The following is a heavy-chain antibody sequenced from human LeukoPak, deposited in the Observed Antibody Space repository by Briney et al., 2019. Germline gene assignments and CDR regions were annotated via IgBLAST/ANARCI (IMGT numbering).Heavy chain of an antibody. Sequence: GGSLRLSCAASGFTFSSYWMSWVRQAPGKGLEWVTNIKQDGSEKYYVDSVKGRFTISRDNAKNSLYLQMNSLRAEDTAVYYCAGSYFLLRYFQHWGQGTLVTVSS. V-gene: IGHV3-7*01. D-gene: IGHD1-26*01. CDR3: AGSYFLLRYFQH. CDR2: IKQDGSEK. J-gene: IGHJ1*01. CDR1: GFTFSSYW.